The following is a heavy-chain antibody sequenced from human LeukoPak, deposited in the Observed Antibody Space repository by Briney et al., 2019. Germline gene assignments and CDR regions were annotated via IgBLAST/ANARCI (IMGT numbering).Heavy chain of an antibody. J-gene: IGHJ5*02. Sequence: ASVKVSCRASGYTFTGYYMHWVRQAPGQGLEWMGWINPNSGDTNYAQNFQGRVTMTRDTSISTAYMELSRLRTDDTAFYYCARTGTPTADWFDPWGQGTLVTVSS. V-gene: IGHV1-2*02. D-gene: IGHD1-1*01. CDR2: INPNSGDT. CDR1: GYTFTGYY. CDR3: ARTGTPTADWFDP.